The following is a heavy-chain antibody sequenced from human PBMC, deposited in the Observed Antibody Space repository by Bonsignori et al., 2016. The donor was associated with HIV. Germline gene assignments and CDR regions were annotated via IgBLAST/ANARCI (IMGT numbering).Heavy chain of an antibody. Sequence: SETLSLTCTVSGGSISGYYWSWIRQPPGKGLEWIGYIHYSGTTNYNPSLKSRVTISLDTSKNQFSLKLSSVTAADTAVYYCAGTGTYAYSYFDSWGQGTLVTVSS. CDR3: AGTGTYAYSYFDS. CDR2: IHYSGTT. D-gene: IGHD3-16*01. CDR1: GGSISGYY. V-gene: IGHV4-59*01. J-gene: IGHJ4*02.